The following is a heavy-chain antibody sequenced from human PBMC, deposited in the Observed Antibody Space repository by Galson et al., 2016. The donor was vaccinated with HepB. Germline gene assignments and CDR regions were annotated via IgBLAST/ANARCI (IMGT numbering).Heavy chain of an antibody. CDR2: ISSSAKTI. Sequence: SLRLSCAASGFDFSDYYMSWIRKAPGKGLEWVSYISSSAKTILYAYSVEGRFTISRDNAKKSVSLQMNSLRVEDTAMYYCARGQWGPAALYYFDYWGKGTLLTVSS. CDR1: GFDFSDYY. CDR3: ARGQWGPAALYYFDY. D-gene: IGHD6-19*01. J-gene: IGHJ4*02. V-gene: IGHV3-11*01.